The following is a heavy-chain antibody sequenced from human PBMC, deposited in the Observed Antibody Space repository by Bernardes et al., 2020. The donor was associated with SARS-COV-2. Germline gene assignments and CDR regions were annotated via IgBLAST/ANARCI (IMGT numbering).Heavy chain of an antibody. CDR1: GGSFSGYY. CDR2: INHSGST. J-gene: IGHJ4*02. CDR3: ARGTTVTTEKFDY. Sequence: SETLSLTCAVYGGSFSGYYWSWIRQPPGKGLEWIGEINHSGSTNYNPSLKSRVTISVDTSKNQFSLKLSSVTAADTAVYYCARGTTVTTEKFDYWGQGTLVTVSS. V-gene: IGHV4-34*01. D-gene: IGHD4-17*01.